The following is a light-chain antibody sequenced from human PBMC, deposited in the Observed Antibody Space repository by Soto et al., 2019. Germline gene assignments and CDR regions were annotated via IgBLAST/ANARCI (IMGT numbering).Light chain of an antibody. V-gene: IGKV3-15*01. CDR3: QQYNNWPPSIT. Sequence: EIVLTQSPATLSLSPGERATLSCKARQSVSSYLAWYQQKPVQAPRLLIYGASTRATGISARFSGGGSGTEFTLSISSLQSEDFAVYYCQQYNNWPPSITFGQGTRLEIK. CDR1: QSVSSY. CDR2: GAS. J-gene: IGKJ5*01.